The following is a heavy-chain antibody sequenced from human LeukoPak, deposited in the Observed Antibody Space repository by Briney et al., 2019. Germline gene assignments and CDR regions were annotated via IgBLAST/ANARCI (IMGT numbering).Heavy chain of an antibody. J-gene: IGHJ4*02. D-gene: IGHD3-22*01. CDR2: INHSGST. V-gene: IGHV4-34*01. Sequence: SETLSLTCAVYGGSFSGYYWSWIRQPPGKGLEWIGEINHSGSTNYNPSLKSRVTISVDTSKNQFSLKLSSVTAADTAVYYCARCYYDSSGYYGFDYWGQGILVTVSS. CDR1: GGSFSGYY. CDR3: ARCYYDSSGYYGFDY.